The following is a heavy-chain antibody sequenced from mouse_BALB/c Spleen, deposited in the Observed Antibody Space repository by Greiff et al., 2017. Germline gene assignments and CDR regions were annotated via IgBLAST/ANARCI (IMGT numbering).Heavy chain of an antibody. CDR3: ANYYRYDRGYAMDY. D-gene: IGHD2-14*01. J-gene: IGHJ4*01. Sequence: VKLMESGPGLVQPSQSLSITCTVSGFSLTSYGVHWVRQSPGKGLEWLGVIWSGGSTDYNAAFISRLSISKDNSKSQVFFKMNSLQANDTAIYYCANYYRYDRGYAMDYWGQGTSVTVSS. CDR2: IWSGGST. V-gene: IGHV2-2*02. CDR1: GFSLTSYG.